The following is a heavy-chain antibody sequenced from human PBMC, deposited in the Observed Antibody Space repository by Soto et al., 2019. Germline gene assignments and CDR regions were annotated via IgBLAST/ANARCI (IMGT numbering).Heavy chain of an antibody. CDR1: GFTFNSYS. CDR2: ISSSSSTI. Sequence: GGSLRLSCAASGFTFNSYSMNWVRQAPGKGLEWVSYISSSSSTIYYADSVRGRFTISRDNAKNSLYLQMNSLRDEGTAVYYCARDRIGSSWYGEWFDPWGQGTLVTVSS. V-gene: IGHV3-48*02. D-gene: IGHD6-13*01. CDR3: ARDRIGSSWYGEWFDP. J-gene: IGHJ5*02.